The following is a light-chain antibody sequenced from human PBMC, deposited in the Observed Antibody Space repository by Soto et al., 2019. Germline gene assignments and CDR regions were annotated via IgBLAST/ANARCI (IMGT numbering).Light chain of an antibody. CDR1: SSNIGTNY. CDR3: SAWDDRLRAVV. Sequence: QSVLTQPPSASGTPGQRVTISCSGSSSNIGTNYVYWYQQVPGTAPKLLIYRSDQRPSGVPDRFSGSKSGTSASLAISGLRSEDEADYYCSAWDDRLRAVVFGGGTKLTVL. CDR2: RSD. V-gene: IGLV1-47*01. J-gene: IGLJ2*01.